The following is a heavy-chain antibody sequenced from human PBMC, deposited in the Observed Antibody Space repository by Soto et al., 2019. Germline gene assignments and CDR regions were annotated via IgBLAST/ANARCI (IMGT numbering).Heavy chain of an antibody. V-gene: IGHV1-8*01. CDR1: GYTFSTYD. CDR2: MNPNSGDT. CDR3: ARVNYYGSGSYEDFFYYYGLDV. J-gene: IGHJ6*02. D-gene: IGHD3-10*01. Sequence: ASVKVSCKASGYTFSTYDINWVRQAPGQGLEWMGWMNPNSGDTGYAQKFLGRVTVTRDSSIRTVYMELSSLSSEDTAVYYCARVNYYGSGSYEDFFYYYGLDVWGQGTTVTVSS.